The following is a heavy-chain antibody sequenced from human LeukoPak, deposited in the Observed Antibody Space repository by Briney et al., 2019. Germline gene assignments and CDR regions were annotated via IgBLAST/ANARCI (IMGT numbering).Heavy chain of an antibody. J-gene: IGHJ6*02. CDR2: PSSSSSTI. CDR1: GVTFSGYD. Sequence: GGSLRLSCAASGVTFSGYDMSWVRQAPGKGLEWVSYPSSSSSTIYYADSVKSRFTISRDNAKNSLYLQMNSLRAEDTAVYYCARLRYYGMDVWGQGTTVTVSS. V-gene: IGHV3-48*04. CDR3: ARLRYYGMDV.